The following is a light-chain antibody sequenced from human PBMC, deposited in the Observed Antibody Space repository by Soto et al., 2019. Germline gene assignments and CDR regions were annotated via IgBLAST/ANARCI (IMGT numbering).Light chain of an antibody. CDR2: DVS. CDR1: SSDVGGYNF. Sequence: HSALTQPASVSGSPGQSITISCTGTSSDVGGYNFVSWFQQYPGKAPKLMIYDVSYRPSGVSNRFSGSKSGNTASLTISGLQADDEADYYCSSYTSSSTLVVFGGGTKLTVL. CDR3: SSYTSSSTLVV. V-gene: IGLV2-14*01. J-gene: IGLJ3*02.